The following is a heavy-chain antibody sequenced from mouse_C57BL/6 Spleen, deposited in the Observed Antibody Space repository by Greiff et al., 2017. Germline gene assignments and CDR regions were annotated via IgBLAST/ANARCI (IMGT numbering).Heavy chain of an antibody. D-gene: IGHD2-4*01. J-gene: IGHJ3*01. V-gene: IGHV1-74*01. CDR1: GYTFTSYW. CDR2: IHPSGSDT. Sequence: QVQLQQSGAELVKPGASVKLSCKASGYTFTSYWMHWVKQRPGQGLEWIARIHPSGSDTNYNQKFKGKATLTVDKSSSTAYMQLSSLTSEDSAVYYCASDYGLFADWGQGTLVTVYA. CDR3: ASDYGLFAD.